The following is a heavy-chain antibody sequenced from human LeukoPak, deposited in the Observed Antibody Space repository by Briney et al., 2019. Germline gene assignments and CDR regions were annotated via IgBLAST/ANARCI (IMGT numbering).Heavy chain of an antibody. Sequence: GGSLRLSCAASGFTFGDYYMSWIRQAPGKGLEWVSYISNSGNTIKEADSVRGRITISRDNAQNSLFLQMKSLRAEDTAVYYCARYRVITNDYFDSWGQGTLVTVSS. CDR2: ISNSGNTI. D-gene: IGHD3-16*01. CDR1: GFTFGDYY. V-gene: IGHV3-11*01. J-gene: IGHJ4*02. CDR3: ARYRVITNDYFDS.